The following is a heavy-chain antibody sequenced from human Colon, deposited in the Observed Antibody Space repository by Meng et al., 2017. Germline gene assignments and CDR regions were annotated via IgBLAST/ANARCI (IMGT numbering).Heavy chain of an antibody. CDR3: ARGPLDY. CDR1: GGSVSSGSYY. J-gene: IGHJ4*02. CDR2: IYYTGST. Sequence: QVTVQGSGPGLVRPSETLSLTCTVSGGSVSSGSYYWSWIRQPPGKGLEWIGYIYYTGSTNYNPSLKSRVTISVDTSKNQFSLKLSSVTAADTAVYYCARGPLDYWGQGTLVTVSS. V-gene: IGHV4-61*01.